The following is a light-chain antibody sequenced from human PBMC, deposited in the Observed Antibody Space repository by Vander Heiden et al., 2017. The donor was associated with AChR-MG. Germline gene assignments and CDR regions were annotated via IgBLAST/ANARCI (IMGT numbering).Light chain of an antibody. V-gene: IGLV3-1*01. CDR2: EDR. J-gene: IGLJ2*01. CDR1: TLGDNY. CDR3: QAWDSRTVV. Sequence: SYELTQPPSVPVSPGQTASTTCSGDTLGDNYVCRYQKKPGQSPVLGIFEDRKRPSGVPGRFSGSNSGNTACLTISGTQAMDEADDYCQAWDSRTVVFDGGTELSVL.